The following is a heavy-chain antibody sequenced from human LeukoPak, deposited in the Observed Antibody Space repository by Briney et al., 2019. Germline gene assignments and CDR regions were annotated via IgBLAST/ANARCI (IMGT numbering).Heavy chain of an antibody. D-gene: IGHD5-24*01. Sequence: SETLSLTCTGSGGSISSYYWSWIRQPPGKGLEWIGYIYYSGSTNYNPSLKSRVTISVDTSKNQFSLKLSSVTAADTAVYYCARQHGSRGFDYWGQGTLVTVSS. CDR3: ARQHGSRGFDY. J-gene: IGHJ4*02. CDR1: GGSISSYY. CDR2: IYYSGST. V-gene: IGHV4-59*08.